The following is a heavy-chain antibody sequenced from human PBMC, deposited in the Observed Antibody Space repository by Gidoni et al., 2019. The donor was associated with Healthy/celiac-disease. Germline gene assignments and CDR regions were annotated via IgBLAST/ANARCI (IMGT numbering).Heavy chain of an antibody. CDR1: GFPFSSYS. CDR3: AREWFGELSAYFQH. D-gene: IGHD3-10*01. V-gene: IGHV3-21*01. CDR2: ISSSSSYI. J-gene: IGHJ1*01. Sequence: EVQLVESGGGLVKPGGSLRLSCAASGFPFSSYSMNWVRQAPGKGLEWVSSISSSSSYIYYADSVKGRFTISRDNAKNSLYLQMNSLRAEDTAVYYCAREWFGELSAYFQHWGQGTLVTVSS.